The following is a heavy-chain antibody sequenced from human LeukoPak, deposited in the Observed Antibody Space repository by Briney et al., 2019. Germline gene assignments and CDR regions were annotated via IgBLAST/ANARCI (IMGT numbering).Heavy chain of an antibody. V-gene: IGHV4-39*07. J-gene: IGHJ5*02. D-gene: IGHD6-13*01. CDR2: IYYSGTT. Sequence: SETLSLTCTVSGGSISDVGYYWGWIRQPPGKGLEWIGSIYYSGTTYYNPSLKSRVTISVDTSKNQFSLKLTSVTAADTAVYYCARDQALIATAGNWFDPWGQGALVTVSS. CDR1: GGSISDVGYY. CDR3: ARDQALIATAGNWFDP.